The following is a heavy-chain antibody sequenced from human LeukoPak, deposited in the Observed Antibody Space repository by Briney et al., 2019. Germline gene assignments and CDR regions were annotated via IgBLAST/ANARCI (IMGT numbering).Heavy chain of an antibody. Sequence: NPSETLSLTCTVSGASISSGGYYWNWIRQPPGKGLEWIGYIYYSRSTSYSPSLKSRLTISVDTFKNQFSLKLSSVTAADTAVYYCARDGYNSGYFDYWGQGTLVTVSS. V-gene: IGHV4-30-4*01. J-gene: IGHJ4*02. D-gene: IGHD5-24*01. CDR2: IYYSRST. CDR1: GASISSGGYY. CDR3: ARDGYNSGYFDY.